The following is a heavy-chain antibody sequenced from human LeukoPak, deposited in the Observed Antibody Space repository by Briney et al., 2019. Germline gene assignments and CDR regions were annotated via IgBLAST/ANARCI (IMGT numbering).Heavy chain of an antibody. Sequence: GGSLRLSCAASGFTFSSYSMNWVRQAPGKGLEWVSSISSSSSYIYYADSVKGRFTISRDNAKNSLYLQMNSLRAEDTAVYYCARDRVGQWLIYYYGMDVWGQGTTVTVSS. CDR1: GFTFSSYS. D-gene: IGHD6-19*01. V-gene: IGHV3-21*01. CDR3: ARDRVGQWLIYYYGMDV. CDR2: ISSSSSYI. J-gene: IGHJ6*02.